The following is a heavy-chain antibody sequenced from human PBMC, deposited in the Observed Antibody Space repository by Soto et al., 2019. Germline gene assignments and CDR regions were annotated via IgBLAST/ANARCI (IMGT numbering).Heavy chain of an antibody. Sequence: ASETLSLTCTVSGGSISSGDYYWSWIRQPPGKGLEWIGYIYYSGSTYYNPSLKSRVTISVDTSKNQFSLKLSSVTGADTAVYYCARAGGSSWYSLYYYYGMDVWGQGTTVTVSS. J-gene: IGHJ6*02. CDR2: IYYSGST. V-gene: IGHV4-30-4*01. CDR3: ARAGGSSWYSLYYYYGMDV. CDR1: GGSISSGDYY. D-gene: IGHD6-13*01.